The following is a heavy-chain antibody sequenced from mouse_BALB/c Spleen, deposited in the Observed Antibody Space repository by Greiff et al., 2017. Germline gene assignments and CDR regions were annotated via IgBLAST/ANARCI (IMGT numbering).Heavy chain of an antibody. CDR1: GFSLTCYG. J-gene: IGHJ4*01. CDR3: ASPFITTVVDYAMDY. CDR2: IWSGGST. Sequence: VQLQQSGPGLVQPSQSRSITCTDSGFSLTCYGVHWVRQSPGKGLGWLGVIWSGGSTDYNAAFISRLSISKDNSKSQVFFKMNSLQANDTAIYYCASPFITTVVDYAMDYWGQGTSVTVSS. D-gene: IGHD1-1*01. V-gene: IGHV2-2*02.